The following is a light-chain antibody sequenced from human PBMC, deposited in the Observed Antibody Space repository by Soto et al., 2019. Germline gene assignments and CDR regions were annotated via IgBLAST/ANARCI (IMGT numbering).Light chain of an antibody. J-gene: IGLJ3*02. V-gene: IGLV1-40*01. CDR2: GNS. Sequence: QSVLTQPPSVSGAPGQRVTISCTGSSSNIGAGNDVHWYQQLPRTAPQLLIHGNSNRPSGVPDRFSGSQSGTSASLAIAGXXXXXEADYYCQSFDDSLSAWVFGGGTKLTVL. CDR1: SSNIGAGND. CDR3: QSFDDSLSAWV.